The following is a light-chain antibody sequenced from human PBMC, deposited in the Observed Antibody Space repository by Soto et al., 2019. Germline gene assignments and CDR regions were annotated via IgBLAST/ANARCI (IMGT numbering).Light chain of an antibody. Sequence: DIQMTQSPSSLSASVGASVTITCRASQSISSYLNWYQQKPGKAPKLLIYAASSLQSGVPSRFSGSGSGTDFTLTISSLQPEDFAIYYCQQSDSTPITFGQGTRLEIK. CDR1: QSISSY. CDR3: QQSDSTPIT. CDR2: AAS. V-gene: IGKV1-39*01. J-gene: IGKJ5*01.